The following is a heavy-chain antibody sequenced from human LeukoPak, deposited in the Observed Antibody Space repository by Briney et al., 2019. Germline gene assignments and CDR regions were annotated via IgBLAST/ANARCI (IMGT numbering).Heavy chain of an antibody. V-gene: IGHV4-38-2*02. CDR3: AREEMATIWLDY. J-gene: IGHJ4*02. CDR1: GYSISSGYY. D-gene: IGHD5-24*01. CDR2: IYHSGST. Sequence: SETLSLTCTVSGYSISSGYYWGWIRQPPGKGLEWIGSIYHSGSTYYNPSLKSRVTISVDTSKNQFSLKLSSVTAADTAVYYCAREEMATIWLDYWGQGTLVTVSS.